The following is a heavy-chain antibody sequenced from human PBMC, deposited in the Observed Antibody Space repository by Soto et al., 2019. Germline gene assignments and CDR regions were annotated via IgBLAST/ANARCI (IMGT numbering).Heavy chain of an antibody. CDR3: ARGYWNYQYLASYFDY. CDR2: INHSGST. J-gene: IGHJ4*02. D-gene: IGHD1-7*01. CDR1: GGSFSGYY. V-gene: IGHV4-34*01. Sequence: SETLSLTCAVYGGSFSGYYWSWIRQPPGKGLEWIGEINHSGSTNYNPSLKSRVTISVDTSKNQFSLKLSSVTAADTAVYYCARGYWNYQYLASYFDYWGQGTLVTVSS.